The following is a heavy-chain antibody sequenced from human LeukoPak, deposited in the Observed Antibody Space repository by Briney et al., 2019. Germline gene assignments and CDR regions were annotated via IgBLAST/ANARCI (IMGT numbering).Heavy chain of an antibody. Sequence: SQTLSLTCAVSGGSISSGGYSWSWIRQPPGKGLEWIGYIYHSGSTYYNPSLKSRVTTSVDRSKNQFSLKLSSVTAADTAVYYCARARILYGMDVWGQGTTVTVSS. V-gene: IGHV4-30-2*01. J-gene: IGHJ6*02. CDR3: ARARILYGMDV. D-gene: IGHD2-15*01. CDR2: IYHSGST. CDR1: GGSISSGGYS.